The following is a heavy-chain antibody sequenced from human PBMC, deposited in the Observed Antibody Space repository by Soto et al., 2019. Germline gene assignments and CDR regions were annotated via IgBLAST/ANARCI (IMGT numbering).Heavy chain of an antibody. V-gene: IGHV4-39*01. CDR2: SYYSGST. CDR1: GGSISSSSYY. CDR3: ARHIDY. Sequence: QLQLQESGPGLVKPSETLSLTCTVSGGSISSSSYYWGWIRQAPGKGLEWIGRSYYSGSTYYNPSLKTRITISVDTSKNQFSLKLSSVTAADTAVYYCARHIDYWGQGTLVTVSS. J-gene: IGHJ4*02.